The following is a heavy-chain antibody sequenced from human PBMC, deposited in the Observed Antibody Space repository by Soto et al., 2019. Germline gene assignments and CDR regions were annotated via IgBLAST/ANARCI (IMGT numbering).Heavy chain of an antibody. V-gene: IGHV1-69*13. J-gene: IGHJ6*02. CDR2: IIPIFGTA. CDR3: ARLGPYSSGWGIKYYYYGMDV. Sequence: ASVKVSCKASGYTFTSYGISWVRQAPGQGLEWMGGIIPIFGTANYAQKFQGRVTITADESTSTAYMELSSLRSEDTAVYYCARLGPYSSGWGIKYYYYGMDVWGQGTTVTVSS. CDR1: GYTFTSYG. D-gene: IGHD6-19*01.